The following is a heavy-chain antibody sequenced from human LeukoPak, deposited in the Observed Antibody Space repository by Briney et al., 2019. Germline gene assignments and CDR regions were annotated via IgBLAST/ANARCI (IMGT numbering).Heavy chain of an antibody. CDR2: FDPEDGET. D-gene: IGHD3-9*01. Sequence: ASVKVSCKVSGYTLTELSMHWVRQAPGKGLEWMGGFDPEDGETIYAQKFQGRVTMTEDTSTDTAYMELSSLRSDDTAVYYCARDSEGLRYFDWLWSWGQGTLVTVSS. CDR3: ARDSEGLRYFDWLWS. CDR1: GYTLTELS. V-gene: IGHV1-24*01. J-gene: IGHJ4*02.